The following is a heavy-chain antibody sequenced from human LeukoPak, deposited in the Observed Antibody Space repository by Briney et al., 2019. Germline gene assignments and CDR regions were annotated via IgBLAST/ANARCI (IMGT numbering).Heavy chain of an antibody. V-gene: IGHV4-4*07. D-gene: IGHD1-26*01. J-gene: IGHJ6*03. CDR1: GGSISSYY. CDR3: ARGRIVGATGYYYYYYMDV. CDR2: IYTSGST. Sequence: SETLSLTCTVSGGSISSYYWSWIRQPAGKGLEWIGRIYTSGSTNYNPSLKSRVTMSVDTSKNQFSLKLRSVTAADTAVYYCARGRIVGATGYYYYYYMDVWGKGTTVTVSS.